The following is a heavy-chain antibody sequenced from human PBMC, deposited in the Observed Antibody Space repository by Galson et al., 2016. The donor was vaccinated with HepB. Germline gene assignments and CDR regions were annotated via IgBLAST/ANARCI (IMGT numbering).Heavy chain of an antibody. CDR1: GFTVSDSY. CDR2: IFGGGAT. Sequence: SLRLSCAASGFTVSDSYMGWVRQAPGKGLMWVSVIFGGGATYYADYAKGRFTISRDSTKNTLNLRMNSLRAEDTAVYYCARGTAVLAGAAFDIWGQGTLVTVSS. CDR3: ARGTAVLAGAAFDI. V-gene: IGHV3-53*01. J-gene: IGHJ3*02. D-gene: IGHD3-16*01.